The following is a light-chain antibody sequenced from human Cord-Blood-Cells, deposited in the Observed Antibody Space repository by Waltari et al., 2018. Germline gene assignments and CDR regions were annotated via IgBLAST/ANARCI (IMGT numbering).Light chain of an antibody. CDR1: TRAVGGYTH. J-gene: IGLJ1*01. Sequence: QSALTQPPSVSGSPGQSLTVSSTGTTRAVGGYTHLPGYQQHPGKAPKLMIYDVSNRPSGVSNRFSGSKSGNTASLTISGLQAEDEADYYCSSYTSSSTYVFGTGTKVTVL. V-gene: IGLV2-14*01. CDR2: DVS. CDR3: SSYTSSSTYV.